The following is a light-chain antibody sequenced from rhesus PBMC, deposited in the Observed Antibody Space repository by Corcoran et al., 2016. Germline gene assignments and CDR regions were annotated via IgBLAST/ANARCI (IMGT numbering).Light chain of an antibody. CDR1: QGISSW. Sequence: DIQMTQSPSSLSASVGDTVTITCRASQGISSWLAWYQQKPGKAPKLLIYKASSLQSGVPSRFSGSGSGTDFTITISSLQPEEFATYYCQYGYGILTFGGGTKVELK. CDR2: KAS. CDR3: QYGYGILT. J-gene: IGKJ4*01. V-gene: IGKV1-22*01.